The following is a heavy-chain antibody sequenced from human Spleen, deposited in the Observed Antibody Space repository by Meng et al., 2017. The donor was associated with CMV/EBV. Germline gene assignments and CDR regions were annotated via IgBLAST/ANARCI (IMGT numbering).Heavy chain of an antibody. CDR1: GFIFRSQA. Sequence: ETLSLTCAASGFIFRSQAMSWVRQTPGKGLEWVSSIGGSSSYMYYSDSVKGRFTISRDNAKNSLYLQMNSLRVEDTAVYYCARGGSYYDFWSTLWGQGTTVTVSS. CDR3: ARGGSYYDFWSTL. V-gene: IGHV3-21*01. D-gene: IGHD3-3*01. J-gene: IGHJ6*02. CDR2: IGGSSSYM.